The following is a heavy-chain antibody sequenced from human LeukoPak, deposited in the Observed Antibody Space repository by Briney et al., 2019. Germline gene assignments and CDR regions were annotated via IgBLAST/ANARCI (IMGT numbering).Heavy chain of an antibody. D-gene: IGHD4-17*01. CDR3: ARVGGYGDYTTFPLDY. V-gene: IGHV1-46*01. CDR1: GYTFTSYY. J-gene: IGHJ4*02. Sequence: GASVKVSCKASGYTFTSYYMHWVRQAPGQGLEWMGIINPSGGSTSYAQKFQGRVTMTRDTSTSTVYMELSSLRSEDTAVYYCARVGGYGDYTTFPLDYWGQGTLVTVSS. CDR2: INPSGGST.